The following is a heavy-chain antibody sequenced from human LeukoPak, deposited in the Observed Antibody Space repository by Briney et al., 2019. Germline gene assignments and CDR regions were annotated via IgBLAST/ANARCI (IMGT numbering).Heavy chain of an antibody. D-gene: IGHD3-22*01. CDR3: AKGRRDSSGYNWFDP. CDR1: GFMFSHYA. CDR2: ISVNGGNT. Sequence: GGSLRLSCAASGFMFSHYAMNWVRQAPGKGLEWVSGISVNGGNTYYADSVKGRFTISRDNSKNTLYLQMNSLRAEDTAVYYCAKGRRDSSGYNWFDPWGQGTLVTVSS. V-gene: IGHV3-23*01. J-gene: IGHJ5*02.